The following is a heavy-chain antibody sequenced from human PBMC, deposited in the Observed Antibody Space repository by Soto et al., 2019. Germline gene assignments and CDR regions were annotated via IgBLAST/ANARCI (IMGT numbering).Heavy chain of an antibody. CDR3: ARDYLWLGVLLVPSDNWFDP. D-gene: IGHD3-10*01. J-gene: IGHJ5*02. CDR1: GFTFSSYG. Sequence: QVQLVESGGGVVKPGRSLRLSCAASGFTFSSYGMHWVRQAPGKGLEWVAVIWYDGSNKYYADSVKGGFTISRDNSKNTRYMQMNSLRAEDPAVYYCARDYLWLGVLLVPSDNWFDPWGQGTLVTVSS. V-gene: IGHV3-33*01. CDR2: IWYDGSNK.